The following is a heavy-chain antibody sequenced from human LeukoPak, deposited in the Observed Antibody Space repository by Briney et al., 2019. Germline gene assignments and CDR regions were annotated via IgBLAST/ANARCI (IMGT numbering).Heavy chain of an antibody. CDR3: ARDRLPYDSSGYIFDY. Sequence: GGSLRLSCAASGFTFSSYGMHWVRQAPGKGLEWVAVIWYDGSNKYYADSVKGRFTISRDNSKNTLYLQMNSLRAEDTAVYYCARDRLPYDSSGYIFDYWGQGTLVTVSS. D-gene: IGHD3-22*01. J-gene: IGHJ4*02. CDR2: IWYDGSNK. CDR1: GFTFSSYG. V-gene: IGHV3-33*01.